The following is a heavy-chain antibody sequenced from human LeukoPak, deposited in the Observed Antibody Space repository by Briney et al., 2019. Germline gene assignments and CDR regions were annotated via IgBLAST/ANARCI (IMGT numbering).Heavy chain of an antibody. Sequence: PGGSLRLSCAASGFSFSNCAMHCVRQAPGKGLEWVALISYDGAKKYYADSVQGRFTISRQNSDATVFLQMSSLRPDDTALYYCARDSALDDYFDSWGQGALVTVSS. D-gene: IGHD1-1*01. CDR3: ARDSALDDYFDS. J-gene: IGHJ4*02. V-gene: IGHV3-30*14. CDR1: GFSFSNCA. CDR2: ISYDGAKK.